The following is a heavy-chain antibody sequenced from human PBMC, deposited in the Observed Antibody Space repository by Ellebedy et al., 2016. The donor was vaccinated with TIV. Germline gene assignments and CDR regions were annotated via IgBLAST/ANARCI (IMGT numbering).Heavy chain of an antibody. CDR1: GFNLRNNY. Sequence: GESLKISCAASGFNLRNNYMSWVRQAPGKGLEWVAIVYSAGITYHADSVEGRFTVSRDTSKNTLYLEMNSLRVEDTAVYYCAKGYASNHWGQGTVVTVSS. CDR3: AKGYASNH. J-gene: IGHJ5*02. V-gene: IGHV3-53*01. D-gene: IGHD2-2*01. CDR2: VYSAGIT.